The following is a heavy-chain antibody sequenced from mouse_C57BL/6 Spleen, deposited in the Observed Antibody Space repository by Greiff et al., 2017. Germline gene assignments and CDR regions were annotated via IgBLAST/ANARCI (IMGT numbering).Heavy chain of an antibody. D-gene: IGHD1-1*01. J-gene: IGHJ4*01. CDR3: AKSITTVVATEAMDY. V-gene: IGHV2-4*01. CDR2: IWSGGST. CDR1: GFSLTSYG. Sequence: QVQLKESGPGLVQPSQSLSITCTVSGFSLTSYGVHWVRQPPGKGLEWLGVIWSGGSTDYNAAFISRLSISKDNSKSQVFFKMNSLQADDTAIYYCAKSITTVVATEAMDYWGQGTSVTVSS.